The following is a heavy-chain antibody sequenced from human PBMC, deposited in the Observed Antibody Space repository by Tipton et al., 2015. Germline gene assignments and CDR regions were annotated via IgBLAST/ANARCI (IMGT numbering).Heavy chain of an antibody. CDR3: AREFVTSGGFGMDV. J-gene: IGHJ6*02. D-gene: IGHD3-16*01. V-gene: IGHV4-4*07. CDR1: NASISSHY. Sequence: TLSLTCTVSNASISSHYWTWIRQPAGKGLEWIGRIHGSGPANYNPSLKGRASMSVDTSKNQFSLKLTSVTAADTAVYYCAREFVTSGGFGMDVWGQGTTVTVSS. CDR2: IHGSGPA.